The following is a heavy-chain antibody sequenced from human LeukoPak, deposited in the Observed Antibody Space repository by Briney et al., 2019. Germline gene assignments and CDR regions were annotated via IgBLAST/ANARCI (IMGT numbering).Heavy chain of an antibody. Sequence: ASVKVSCKASGYTFTGYYMHWVRQAPGQGLEWMGWINPNSGGTNYAQKFQGRGTMTRDTSISTAYMELSRLRSDDTAVYYCARDSDIVATISPWGQGTLVTVSS. CDR1: GYTFTGYY. D-gene: IGHD5-12*01. CDR3: ARDSDIVATISP. J-gene: IGHJ5*02. V-gene: IGHV1-2*02. CDR2: INPNSGGT.